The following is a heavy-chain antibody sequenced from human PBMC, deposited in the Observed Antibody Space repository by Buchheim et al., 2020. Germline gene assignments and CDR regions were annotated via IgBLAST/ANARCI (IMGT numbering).Heavy chain of an antibody. V-gene: IGHV3-11*01. J-gene: IGHJ6*02. D-gene: IGHD3-3*01. CDR3: ARDQKGPGVALDV. CDR2: SSTSGRSI. CDR1: GFTFSDHD. Sequence: QAQLVESGGGLVKPGGSLRLSCGASGFTFSDHDMSWIRQAPGKGLEWISESSTSGRSILYADSVKARFSISKDNAKNSLYLQMNSLRDEDTAVYYCARDQKGPGVALDVWGQGTT.